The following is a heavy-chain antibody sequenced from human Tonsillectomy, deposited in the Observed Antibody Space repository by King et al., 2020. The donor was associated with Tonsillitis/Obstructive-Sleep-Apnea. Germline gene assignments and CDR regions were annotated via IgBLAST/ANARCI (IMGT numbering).Heavy chain of an antibody. Sequence: VQLVESGGGVVQPGTSLRLSCSASGFTFSSYAMHWVRQAPGKGLEWVAVRSYDGSSEYYADSVKGRFTISRDNSKNSLYLQMNSLRAEDTAVYYCARAPTYCSSTTCYSYYYFYMDVWGKGTTVTVSS. V-gene: IGHV3-30*04. D-gene: IGHD2-2*02. CDR3: ARAPTYCSSTTCYSYYYFYMDV. J-gene: IGHJ6*03. CDR2: RSYDGSSE. CDR1: GFTFSSYA.